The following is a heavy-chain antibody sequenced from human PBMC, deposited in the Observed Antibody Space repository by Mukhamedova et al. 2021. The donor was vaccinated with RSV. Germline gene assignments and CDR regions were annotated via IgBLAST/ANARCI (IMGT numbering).Heavy chain of an antibody. Sequence: KSRVTISVDTSKNQFSLKLSSVTAADTAVYYCARQPPGYDYVWGSYRPTGGYFDYWGPGTLVTVSS. J-gene: IGHJ4*02. CDR3: ARQPPGYDYVWGSYRPTGGYFDY. D-gene: IGHD3-16*02. V-gene: IGHV4-34*01.